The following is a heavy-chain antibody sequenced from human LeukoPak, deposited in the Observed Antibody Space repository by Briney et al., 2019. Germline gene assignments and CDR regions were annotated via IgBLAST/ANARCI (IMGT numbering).Heavy chain of an antibody. CDR2: IYGSGST. Sequence: PSETLSLTCTVPGVSISSYYWSWIRQPAGQGLEWIGRIYGSGSTNYNPPLKSRVTMSVDTSKNQVSLNLSSVTAADTAVYFCARVADTAMATPHFDYWGQGTLVTVSS. J-gene: IGHJ4*02. D-gene: IGHD5-18*01. CDR3: ARVADTAMATPHFDY. CDR1: GVSISSYY. V-gene: IGHV4-4*07.